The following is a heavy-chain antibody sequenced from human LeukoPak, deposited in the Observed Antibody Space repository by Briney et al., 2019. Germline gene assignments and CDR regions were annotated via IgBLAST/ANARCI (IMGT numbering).Heavy chain of an antibody. D-gene: IGHD6-19*01. CDR2: INHSGST. CDR1: GGSFSGYY. J-gene: IGHJ3*02. Sequence: SETLSLTCAVYGGSFSGYYWSWIRQPPGKGLEWIGEINHSGSTNYNPSLKSRVTISVDTSKNQFSLKLSSVTAADTAVYYCARQSGWYWNAFDIWGKGTMVIVSS. V-gene: IGHV4-34*01. CDR3: ARQSGWYWNAFDI.